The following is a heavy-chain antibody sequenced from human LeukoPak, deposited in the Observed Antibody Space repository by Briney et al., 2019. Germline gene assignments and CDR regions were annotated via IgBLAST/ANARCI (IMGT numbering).Heavy chain of an antibody. V-gene: IGHV4-61*02. CDR2: IYTSGST. J-gene: IGHJ4*02. Sequence: PSETLSLACTVSGGSISSGSYYWSWIRQPAGKGLEWIGRIYTSGSTNYNPSLKSRVTISVDTSKNQFSLKLSSVTAADTAVYYCAREIAVAGTSPFFDYWGQGTLVTVSS. CDR1: GGSISSGSYY. D-gene: IGHD6-19*01. CDR3: AREIAVAGTSPFFDY.